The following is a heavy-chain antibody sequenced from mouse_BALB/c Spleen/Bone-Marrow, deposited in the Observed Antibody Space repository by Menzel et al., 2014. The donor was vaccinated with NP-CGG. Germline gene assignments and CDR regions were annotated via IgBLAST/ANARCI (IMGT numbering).Heavy chain of an antibody. V-gene: IGHV1-7*01. CDR1: GYTFTSYW. Sequence: VKLQESGAELAKPGASVKMSCKASGYTFTSYWMHWVKQRPGQGLEWIGYINPSTGYTEYNQKFKDKATLTADKSSSTAYMQLSSLTSEDSAVYYCARGYYGSSLVYWGQGTLVTVPA. CDR3: ARGYYGSSLVY. J-gene: IGHJ3*01. D-gene: IGHD1-1*01. CDR2: INPSTGYT.